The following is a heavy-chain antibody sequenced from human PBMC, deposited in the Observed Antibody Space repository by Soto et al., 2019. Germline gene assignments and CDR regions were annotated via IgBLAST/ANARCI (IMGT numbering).Heavy chain of an antibody. CDR3: AKELSVVYCSSTSCFHDAFDF. Sequence: EVQLVESAGGLLQPGRALRLACAASGFTVDDYAMHWFRQDPGKALVWVSGMSWNIGSIGHAGSVKGRFTISSDNPQNSRYLHLNSLRAEDTSLYYCAKELSVVYCSSTSCFHDAFDFWGQGTMVTVSS. CDR2: MSWNIGSI. J-gene: IGHJ3*01. D-gene: IGHD2-2*01. CDR1: GFTVDDYA. V-gene: IGHV3-9*01.